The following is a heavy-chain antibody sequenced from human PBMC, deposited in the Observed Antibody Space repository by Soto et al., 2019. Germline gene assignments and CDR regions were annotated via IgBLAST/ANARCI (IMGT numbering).Heavy chain of an antibody. CDR3: VRRSTLSYHGMDV. Sequence: WGSLRLSCSASGFTFGSYEMHWFRQTPGKGLEWVAIISYDGSSKYYSDSVKGRFTFSRDNSKNMLYLQMNSLRPEDAAVYYCVRRSTLSYHGMDVWGQGTTVTVSS. J-gene: IGHJ6*02. CDR1: GFTFGSYE. V-gene: IGHV3-30*04. CDR2: ISYDGSSK.